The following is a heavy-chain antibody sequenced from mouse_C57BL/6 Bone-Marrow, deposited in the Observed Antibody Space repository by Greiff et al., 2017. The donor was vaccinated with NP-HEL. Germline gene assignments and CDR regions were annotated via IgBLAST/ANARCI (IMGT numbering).Heavy chain of an antibody. Sequence: VQLQKSGPELVKPGASVKISCKASGYAFSSSWMNWVKQRPGKGLEWIGRIYPGDGDTNYNGKFKGKATLTADKSSSTAYMQLSSLTSEDSAVYFCARIITTVVATYYWYFDVWGTGTTVTVSS. CDR3: ARIITTVVATYYWYFDV. CDR1: GYAFSSSW. D-gene: IGHD1-1*01. CDR2: IYPGDGDT. J-gene: IGHJ1*03. V-gene: IGHV1-82*01.